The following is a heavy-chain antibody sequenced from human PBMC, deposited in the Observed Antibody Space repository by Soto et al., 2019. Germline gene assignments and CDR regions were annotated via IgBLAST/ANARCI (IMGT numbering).Heavy chain of an antibody. Sequence: SETLSLTCTVSGGSISSGGYYWSWIRQHPGKGLEWIGYIYYSGSTYYNPSLKSRVTISVDTSKNQFSLKLSSVTAADTAVYYCARGDRCSGGSCYPYSSGWRTYVMDVWAQRTTVTVSS. J-gene: IGHJ6*02. CDR2: IYYSGST. CDR3: ARGDRCSGGSCYPYSSGWRTYVMDV. D-gene: IGHD2-15*01. CDR1: GGSISSGGYY. V-gene: IGHV4-31*03.